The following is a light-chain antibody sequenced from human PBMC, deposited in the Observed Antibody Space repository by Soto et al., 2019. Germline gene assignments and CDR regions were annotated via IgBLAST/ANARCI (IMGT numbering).Light chain of an antibody. CDR2: EVS. CDR3: TSYTSSSTSWV. V-gene: IGLV2-14*01. Sequence: QSALTQPASVSGSPGQSITISCTGTSSDVGGYNYVSWYQQHPGKAPKLMIYEVSNRPSGVSNRFSGSKSGNTAALTSSGLQAEDEADYYCTSYTSSSTSWVFGGGTKLTVL. J-gene: IGLJ3*02. CDR1: SSDVGGYNY.